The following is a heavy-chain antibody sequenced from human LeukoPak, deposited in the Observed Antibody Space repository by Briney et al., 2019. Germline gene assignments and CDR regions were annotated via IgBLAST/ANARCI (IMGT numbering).Heavy chain of an antibody. J-gene: IGHJ4*02. CDR3: AKNMLPHGDFSHVFYD. V-gene: IGHV3-9*03. Sequence: PGGSLRLSCAASGFTFDDYAMHWLRQAPGQGLVWVSGISWNSGSIGYADSVKGRFTTSRDNAKNSLYLQMNSERAEDLALNYWAKNMLPHGDFSHVFYDGGQVILVSVSS. CDR1: GFTFDDYA. D-gene: IGHD4-17*01. CDR2: ISWNSGSI.